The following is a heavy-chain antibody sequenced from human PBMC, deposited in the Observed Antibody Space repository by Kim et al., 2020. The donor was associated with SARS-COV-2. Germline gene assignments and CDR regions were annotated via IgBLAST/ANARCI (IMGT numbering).Heavy chain of an antibody. Sequence: NDYAESVKSRITINPDTSKSQFSLQRNSVTPEDTAVYYCARHMGASDFDYWGQGTLVTVSS. J-gene: IGHJ4*02. V-gene: IGHV6-1*01. D-gene: IGHD1-26*01. CDR3: ARHMGASDFDY. CDR2: N.